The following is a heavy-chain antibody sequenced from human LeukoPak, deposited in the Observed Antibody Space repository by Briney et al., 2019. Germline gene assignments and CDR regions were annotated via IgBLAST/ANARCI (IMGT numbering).Heavy chain of an antibody. CDR1: GGSISSGDYY. CDR3: ARQTVEMATISYVDY. Sequence: SQTLSLTCTVSGGSISSGDYYWSWIRQPPGKGLEWIGSIYYSGSTYYNPSLKSRVTISVDTSKNQFSLKLSSVTAADTAVYYCARQTVEMATISYVDYWGQGTLVTVSS. J-gene: IGHJ4*02. D-gene: IGHD5-24*01. V-gene: IGHV4-39*01. CDR2: IYYSGST.